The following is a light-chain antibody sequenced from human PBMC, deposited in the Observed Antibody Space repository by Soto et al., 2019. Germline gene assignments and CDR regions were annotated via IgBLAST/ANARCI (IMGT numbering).Light chain of an antibody. CDR1: RSILSSSNNKNY. V-gene: IGKV4-1*01. CDR2: WAS. J-gene: IGKJ5*01. Sequence: DIVMTQSPDSLAVSLGERATINCRSSRSILSSSNNKNYLAWYQQKPGQPPKLLFSWASTRDSGVPDRFTGSGSGADFTLTINSLQAEDVAVYYCQQYYNSPITFGQGTRLEIK. CDR3: QQYYNSPIT.